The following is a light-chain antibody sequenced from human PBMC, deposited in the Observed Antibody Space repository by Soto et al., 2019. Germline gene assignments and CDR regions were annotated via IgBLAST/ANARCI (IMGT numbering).Light chain of an antibody. J-gene: IGLJ3*02. Sequence: QSVLTQSPSTSETPGQRVTISCSGSISNIEANFVYWYQQLPGTAPKLLIYRNDQRPSGVPDRFSGSKSDTSASLLISELRSEDEGDYYCAAWDDSLSGWVFGGGTKLTVL. CDR2: RND. CDR1: ISNIEANF. V-gene: IGLV1-47*01. CDR3: AAWDDSLSGWV.